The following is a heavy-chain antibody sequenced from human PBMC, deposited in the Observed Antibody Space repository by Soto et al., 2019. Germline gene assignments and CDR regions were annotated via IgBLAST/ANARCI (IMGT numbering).Heavy chain of an antibody. CDR2: IIPIFGTA. Sequence: QVQLVQSGAEVKKPGSSVKVSCKASGGTFSSYAISWVRQAPGQGLEWMGGIIPIFGTANYAQKFQGRVTITADESTSTAYMELSSLRSEDTAVYYCAREDSITIFGVVTSFDPWGQGTLVTVSS. D-gene: IGHD3-3*01. J-gene: IGHJ5*02. CDR3: AREDSITIFGVVTSFDP. CDR1: GGTFSSYA. V-gene: IGHV1-69*01.